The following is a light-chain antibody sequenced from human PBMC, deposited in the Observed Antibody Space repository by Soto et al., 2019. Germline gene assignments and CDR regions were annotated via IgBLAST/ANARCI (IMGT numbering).Light chain of an antibody. CDR3: KHYGGSPPGG. Sequence: EIVLTQSPGTLSLSPGERATLSCRASQSVSNNYLAWYQQKPGQAPRLLIYGASSRATGIPDRFSGSGSGTDFTLTISRLEPEDFAVYWCKHYGGSPPGGFGQGAKVEMK. CDR2: GAS. CDR1: QSVSNNY. J-gene: IGKJ2*03. V-gene: IGKV3-20*01.